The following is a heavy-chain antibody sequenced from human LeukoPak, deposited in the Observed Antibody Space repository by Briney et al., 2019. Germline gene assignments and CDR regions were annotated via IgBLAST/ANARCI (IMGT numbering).Heavy chain of an antibody. J-gene: IGHJ6*02. D-gene: IGHD2-2*01. CDR1: GFTFSSYS. CDR3: ASGDIVVVPAVMDV. V-gene: IGHV3-21*01. Sequence: PGGSLRLSCAASGFTFSSYSMNWVRQAPGKGLEWVTSISSSSYIYYADSVKGRFTISRDNAKNSLYLQMNSLRAEDTAVYYCASGDIVVVPAVMDVWGQGTTVTVSS. CDR2: ISSSSYI.